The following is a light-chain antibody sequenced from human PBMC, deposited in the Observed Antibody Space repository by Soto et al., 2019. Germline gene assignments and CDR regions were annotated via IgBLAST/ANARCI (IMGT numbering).Light chain of an antibody. CDR3: QQRSNWPPVT. V-gene: IGKV3-11*01. J-gene: IGKJ4*01. Sequence: EIVLTQSPATLSLSPGERATLSCRASQSVSSYLAWYQQKPGQAPRLLIYDASNKATGIPARFSGSGSGTHFTLTISSLVPEDFAVYYCQQRSNWPPVTFGGGTKVEIK. CDR1: QSVSSY. CDR2: DAS.